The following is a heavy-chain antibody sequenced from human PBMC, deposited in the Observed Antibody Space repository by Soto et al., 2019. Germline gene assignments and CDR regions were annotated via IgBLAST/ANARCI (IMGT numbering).Heavy chain of an antibody. CDR1: GFTFSSYS. J-gene: IGHJ6*02. Sequence: PGGSLRLSCAASGFTFSSYSMNWVRQAPGKGLEWVSYISSSSSTIYYADSVKGRFTISRDNAKNSLYLQMNSLRDEDTAVYYCARDRGYSSSWASYYYGMDVWGQGTTVTVSS. D-gene: IGHD6-13*01. CDR3: ARDRGYSSSWASYYYGMDV. CDR2: ISSSSSTI. V-gene: IGHV3-48*02.